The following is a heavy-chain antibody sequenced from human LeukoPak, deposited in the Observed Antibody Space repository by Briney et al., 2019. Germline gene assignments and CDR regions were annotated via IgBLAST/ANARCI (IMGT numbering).Heavy chain of an antibody. CDR2: IWYDGSNK. D-gene: IGHD3-10*01. CDR3: ARPRWFGELPPDY. Sequence: PGGSLRLSCAASGFTFSSYGVHWVRQAPGKGLEWVAVIWYDGSNKYYADSVKGRFTISRDNSKNTLYLQMNSLRAEDTAVYYCARPRWFGELPPDYWGQGTLVTVSS. J-gene: IGHJ4*02. V-gene: IGHV3-33*01. CDR1: GFTFSSYG.